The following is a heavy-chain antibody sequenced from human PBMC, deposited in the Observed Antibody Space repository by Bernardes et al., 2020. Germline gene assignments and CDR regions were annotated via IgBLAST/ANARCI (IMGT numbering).Heavy chain of an antibody. J-gene: IGHJ5*02. CDR2: IKSKTDGGTT. V-gene: IGHV3-15*01. CDR3: TIDYGDYVLLGYNWFDP. D-gene: IGHD4-17*01. CDR1: GFTFSNAW. Sequence: GVSLRLSCAASGFTFSNAWMSWVRQAPGKGLEWVGRIKSKTDGGTTDYAAPVKGRFTISRDDSKNTLYLQMNSLKTEDTAVYYCTIDYGDYVLLGYNWFDPWGQGTLVTVSS.